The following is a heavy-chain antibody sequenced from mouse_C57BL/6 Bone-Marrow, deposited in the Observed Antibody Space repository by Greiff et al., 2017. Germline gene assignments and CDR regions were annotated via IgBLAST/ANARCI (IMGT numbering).Heavy chain of an antibody. V-gene: IGHV5-6*01. CDR3: ARPDIYYYGSSGSYFDY. D-gene: IGHD1-1*01. J-gene: IGHJ2*01. CDR2: ISSGGSYT. CDR1: GFTFSSYG. Sequence: DVQLVESGGDLVKPGGSLKLSCAASGFTFSSYGMSWVRQTPDKRLEWVATISSGGSYTYYPDSVKGRFTISRDNAKNTLYLQMSSLKSEDTAMYYCARPDIYYYGSSGSYFDYWGQGTTLTVSS.